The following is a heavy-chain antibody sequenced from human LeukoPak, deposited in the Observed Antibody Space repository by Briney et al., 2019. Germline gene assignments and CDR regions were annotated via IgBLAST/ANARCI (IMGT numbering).Heavy chain of an antibody. D-gene: IGHD3-22*01. V-gene: IGHV3-9*01. Sequence: ISXXXCTIVYADSVKGRFTISIDNAKNSLYLQMNSLRGEDTALYYCAKSPGATYYYDSSGQGAFDIWGQGTMVTVSS. J-gene: IGHJ3*02. CDR3: AKSPGATYYYDSSGQGAFDI. CDR2: ISXXXCTI.